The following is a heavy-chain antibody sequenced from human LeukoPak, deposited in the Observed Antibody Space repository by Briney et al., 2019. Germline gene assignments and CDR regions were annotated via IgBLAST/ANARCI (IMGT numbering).Heavy chain of an antibody. V-gene: IGHV3-23*01. CDR2: ISGSGGST. D-gene: IGHD6-13*01. CDR3: AKDPFIAAAGAGYYYMDV. Sequence: GGSLRLSCAASGFTFSNYGMSWVRQAPGKGLEWVSAISGSGGSTNYADSVKGRFTISRDNSKNTLYLQMNSLRAEDTAVYYCAKDPFIAAAGAGYYYMDVWGKGTTVTISS. J-gene: IGHJ6*03. CDR1: GFTFSNYG.